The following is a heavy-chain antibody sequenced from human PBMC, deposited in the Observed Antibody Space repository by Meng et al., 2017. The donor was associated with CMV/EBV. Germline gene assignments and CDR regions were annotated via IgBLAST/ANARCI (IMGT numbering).Heavy chain of an antibody. CDR2: IKQGGSEK. D-gene: IGHD3-3*01. Sequence: GGSLRLSCAASGFTFSSYWMSWVRQAPGKGLEWVANIKQGGSEKYYVDSVKGRFTISSDNAKNSLYLQMNSLRAEDTAVYYCARLTYDFWSGTYFDYWGQGTLVTVSS. CDR1: GFTFSSYW. CDR3: ARLTYDFWSGTYFDY. J-gene: IGHJ4*02. V-gene: IGHV3-7*01.